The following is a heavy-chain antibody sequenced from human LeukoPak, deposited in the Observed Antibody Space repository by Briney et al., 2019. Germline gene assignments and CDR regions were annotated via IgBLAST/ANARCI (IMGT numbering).Heavy chain of an antibody. CDR2: INSDGSST. D-gene: IGHD3-22*01. Sequence: GGSLRLSCAASGFAFSSYWMHWVRQAPVKGLVWVSNINSDGSSTNYADSVKGRFTISRDNAKNTLYLQMNSLRAEDTGVYYCALVMVIKDGNCWGRGTLVTVSS. CDR3: ALVMVIKDGNC. V-gene: IGHV3-74*01. CDR1: GFAFSSYW. J-gene: IGHJ4*02.